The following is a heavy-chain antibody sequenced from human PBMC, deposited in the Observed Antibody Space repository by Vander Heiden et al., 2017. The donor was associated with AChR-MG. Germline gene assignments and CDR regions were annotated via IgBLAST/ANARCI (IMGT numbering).Heavy chain of an antibody. CDR2: LGHTGST. Sequence: QVRLQQWRAGELTPSGTLCLTCAVFGASFRDYWVWIRQPPGTRLVGIAGLGHTGSTKDNPSLKSRVTISEDNSKSQLSMRMTSVTAADTADDDCARGRVTWDDWGQGTTVTVSS. CDR1: GASFRDY. V-gene: IGHV4-34*01. J-gene: IGHJ6*02. CDR3: ARGRVTWDD.